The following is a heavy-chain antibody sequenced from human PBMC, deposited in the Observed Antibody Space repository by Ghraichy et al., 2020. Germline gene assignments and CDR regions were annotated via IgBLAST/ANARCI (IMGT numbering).Heavy chain of an antibody. CDR1: GYSFTDYA. V-gene: IGHV7-4-1*01. D-gene: IGHD6-6*01. CDR3: ATGKYSSSRGYFDF. Sequence: ASVKVSCKASGYSFTDYAVNWVRQAPGQGLEWMGWINPDTGTPTYAPAFTGRFVISLDTFVRTTYLQIGGLKADDTAVYFCATGKYSSSRGYFDFWAQGTLVTVSS. J-gene: IGHJ4*02. CDR2: INPDTGTP.